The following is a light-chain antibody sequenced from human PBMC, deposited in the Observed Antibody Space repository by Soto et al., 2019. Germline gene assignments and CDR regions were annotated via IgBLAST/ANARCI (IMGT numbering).Light chain of an antibody. CDR2: INN. CDR3: ASWDDSLNCWV. CDR1: RSNIGSNT. J-gene: IGLJ3*02. V-gene: IGLV1-44*01. Sequence: QAVVTQPPSASGTPGQRVTISCSGSRSNIGSNTVNWYQHLPGTAPKLLIYINNQRPSGVPDRFSGSKSGTSGSLAISGLQSEDEADYYCASWDDSLNCWVFGGGTKLTVL.